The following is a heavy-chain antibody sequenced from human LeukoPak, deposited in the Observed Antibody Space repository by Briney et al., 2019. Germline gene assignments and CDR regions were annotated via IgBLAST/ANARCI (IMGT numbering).Heavy chain of an antibody. Sequence: ASVKVSCKASGYTFTSYDINWVRQATGQGLEWMGWINPNSGGTNYAQKFQGRVTMTRDTSISTAYMELSRLRSDDTAVYYCARVVPAAIYYMDVWGKGTTVTVSS. CDR3: ARVVPAAIYYMDV. CDR2: INPNSGGT. D-gene: IGHD2-2*02. J-gene: IGHJ6*03. V-gene: IGHV1-2*02. CDR1: GYTFTSYD.